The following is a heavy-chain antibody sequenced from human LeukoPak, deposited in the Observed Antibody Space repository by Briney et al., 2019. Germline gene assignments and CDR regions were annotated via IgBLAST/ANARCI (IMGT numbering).Heavy chain of an antibody. CDR3: ARSRMTGYYVGYFDY. CDR2: IIPIFGTA. Sequence: SVKVSCKASGGTFSSYAISRVRQAPGQGLEWMGRIIPIFGTANYAQKFQGRVTITTDESTSTAYMELSSLRSEDTAVYYCARSRMTGYYVGYFDYWGQGTLVTVSS. J-gene: IGHJ4*02. CDR1: GGTFSSYA. V-gene: IGHV1-69*05. D-gene: IGHD3-9*01.